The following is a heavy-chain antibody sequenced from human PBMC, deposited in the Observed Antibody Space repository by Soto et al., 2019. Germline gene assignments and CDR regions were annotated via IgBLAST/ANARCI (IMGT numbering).Heavy chain of an antibody. CDR1: GFTFSSYA. CDR3: ARERIYDSSGYYDYYGMDV. V-gene: IGHV3-30-3*01. J-gene: IGHJ6*02. D-gene: IGHD3-22*01. CDR2: ISYDGSNK. Sequence: PGGSLRLSCAASGFTFSSYAMHWVRQAPGKGLEWVAVISYDGSNKYYADSVKGRFTISRDNSKNTLYLQMNSLRAEDTAVYYCARERIYDSSGYYDYYGMDVWGQGTTVTVSS.